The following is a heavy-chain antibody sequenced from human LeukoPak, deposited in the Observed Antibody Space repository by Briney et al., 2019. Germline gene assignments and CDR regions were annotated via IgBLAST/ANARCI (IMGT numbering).Heavy chain of an antibody. CDR1: GFTFSSYW. CDR3: ARSARYYYGSGSYYRGPSNWFDP. D-gene: IGHD3-10*01. Sequence: PGGSLRLSCAASGFTFSSYWMSWVRQAPGKGREWVANIKQDGSEKYYVDSVKGRFTISRDNAKNSLYLQMNSLRAEDTAVYYCARSARYYYGSGSYYRGPSNWFDPWGQGTLVTVSS. V-gene: IGHV3-7*01. J-gene: IGHJ5*02. CDR2: IKQDGSEK.